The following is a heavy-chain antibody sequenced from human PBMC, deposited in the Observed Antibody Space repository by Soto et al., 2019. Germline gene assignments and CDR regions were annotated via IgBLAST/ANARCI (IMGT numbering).Heavy chain of an antibody. CDR3: ARGGTIFGVVFSYYYMDV. CDR1: GGSFSGYY. D-gene: IGHD3-3*01. Sequence: SEILSLTCAVYGGSFSGYYWSWIRQPPGKGLEWIGEINHSGSTNYNPSLKSRVTISVDTSKNQFSLKLSSVTAADTAVYYCARGGTIFGVVFSYYYMDVWGKGTTVNVSS. CDR2: INHSGST. J-gene: IGHJ6*03. V-gene: IGHV4-34*01.